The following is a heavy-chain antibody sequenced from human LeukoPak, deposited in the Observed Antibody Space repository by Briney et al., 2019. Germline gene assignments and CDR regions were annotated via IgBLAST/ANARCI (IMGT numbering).Heavy chain of an antibody. CDR1: GYTFTNFG. CDR2: MTPYNGNT. J-gene: IGHJ5*02. Sequence: ASVKVSCKASGYTFTNFGISWVRQAPGQGLDWMGWMTPYNGNTNYAQKLQGRINLTTDTSPSTAYMELRSLRSDDTAVYYCARERAGGERQGLNWFDPWGQGILVTVSS. D-gene: IGHD4-23*01. V-gene: IGHV1-18*01. CDR3: ARERAGGERQGLNWFDP.